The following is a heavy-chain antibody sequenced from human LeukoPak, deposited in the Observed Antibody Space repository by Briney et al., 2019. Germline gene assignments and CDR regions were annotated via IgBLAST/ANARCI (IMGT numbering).Heavy chain of an antibody. Sequence: GGSLRLSCAASGFTFSSCGVHWVRQAPGKGLEWVAVIWYDGSNKYYADSVKGRFTISRDNSKNTLYLQMNSLRAEDTAVYYCARGHGCYYYGRAFDIWGQGTMVTVSS. V-gene: IGHV3-33*01. CDR2: IWYDGSNK. CDR1: GFTFSSCG. J-gene: IGHJ3*02. D-gene: IGHD3-22*01. CDR3: ARGHGCYYYGRAFDI.